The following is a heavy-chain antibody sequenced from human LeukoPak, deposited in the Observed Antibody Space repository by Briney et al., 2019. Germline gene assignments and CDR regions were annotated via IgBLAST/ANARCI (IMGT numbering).Heavy chain of an antibody. J-gene: IGHJ4*02. V-gene: IGHV4-59*08. Sequence: PSETLSLTCTVSGGSISSYHWNWIRQPPGKGLEWIGYIYYSGSTNYNPSLKSRVTISVDTSKNQFSLKLSSVTAADTAVYFCARQLRGEAVAGHLQPFDYWGQGTLVTISS. CDR2: IYYSGST. D-gene: IGHD6-19*01. CDR3: ARQLRGEAVAGHLQPFDY. CDR1: GGSISSYH.